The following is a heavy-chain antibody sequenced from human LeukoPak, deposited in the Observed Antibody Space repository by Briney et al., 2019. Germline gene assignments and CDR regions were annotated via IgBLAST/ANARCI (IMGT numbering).Heavy chain of an antibody. CDR1: GFTFSTYG. V-gene: IGHV3-30*02. CDR2: IRYDGTNK. Sequence: GGTLRLSCAASGFTFSTYGMHWVRQAPGKGLEWVAFIRYDGTNKYYADSVKGRFTISRDNSKNTLYLQMNSLRAEDTAVYYCARDGGPGYSSSWYLYWGQGTLVTVSS. CDR3: ARDGGPGYSSSWYLY. J-gene: IGHJ4*02. D-gene: IGHD6-13*01.